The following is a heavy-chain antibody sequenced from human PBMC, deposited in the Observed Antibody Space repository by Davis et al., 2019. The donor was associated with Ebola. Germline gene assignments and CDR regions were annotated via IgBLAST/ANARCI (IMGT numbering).Heavy chain of an antibody. Sequence: ASVKVSCKASGYTFTSYYMHWVRQAPGQGLEWMGIINPSGGSTSYAQKFQGRVTMTRDTSTSTVYMELSSLRSEDTAVYYCARSHCSSTSCYTMVDYWGQGTLVTVSS. CDR3: ARSHCSSTSCYTMVDY. J-gene: IGHJ4*02. D-gene: IGHD2-2*02. CDR1: GYTFTSYY. CDR2: INPSGGST. V-gene: IGHV1-46*01.